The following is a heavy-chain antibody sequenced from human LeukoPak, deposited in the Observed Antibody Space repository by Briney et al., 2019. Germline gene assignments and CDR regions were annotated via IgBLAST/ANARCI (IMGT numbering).Heavy chain of an antibody. J-gene: IGHJ4*02. CDR1: GFTFSSYA. CDR3: AKGYSGYDYYFDY. D-gene: IGHD5-12*01. CDR2: ISGSGGST. Sequence: GASLRLSCAASGFTFSSYAMSWVRQAPGEGLEWVSAISGSGGSTYYADSVKGRFTISRDNSKNTLYLQMNSLRAEDTAVYYCAKGYSGYDYYFDYWGQGTLVTVSS. V-gene: IGHV3-23*01.